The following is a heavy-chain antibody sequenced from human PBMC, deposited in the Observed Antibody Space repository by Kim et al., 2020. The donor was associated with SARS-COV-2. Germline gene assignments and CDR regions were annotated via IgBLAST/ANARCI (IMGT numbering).Heavy chain of an antibody. D-gene: IGHD5-18*01. Sequence: PSLKSRVTISVDTSKNQFSLKLSSVTAADTAVYYCARGGGYSYGYFAFDIWGQGTMVTVSS. V-gene: IGHV4-59*09. J-gene: IGHJ3*02. CDR3: ARGGGYSYGYFAFDI.